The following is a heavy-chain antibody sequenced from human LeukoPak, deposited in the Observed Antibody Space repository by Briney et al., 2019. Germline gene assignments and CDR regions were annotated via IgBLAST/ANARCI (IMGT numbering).Heavy chain of an antibody. V-gene: IGHV1-2*06. CDR3: SRESGSYHGNDY. J-gene: IGHJ4*02. Sequence: ASVKVSCKASEYIFTGYYMHWVRQAPGQGLEWMGRINPNNGATNYAQKFQGRVTITGDTSINTAYMELSSLRSDDTAVYYCSRESGSYHGNDYWGQGTLVTVSS. CDR1: EYIFTGYY. D-gene: IGHD1-26*01. CDR2: INPNNGAT.